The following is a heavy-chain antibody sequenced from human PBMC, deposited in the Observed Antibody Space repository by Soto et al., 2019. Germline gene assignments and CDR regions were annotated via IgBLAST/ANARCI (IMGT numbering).Heavy chain of an antibody. CDR3: ARAGCSSTSCSVWFLACTRRYYYY. J-gene: IGHJ6*01. CDR1: GGSISSYY. Sequence: SKTLSLTCTVSGGSISSYYWSWIRQPPGKGLEWIGYIYYSGSTNYNPSLKSRVTISVDTSKNQFSLKLSSVTAADTAVYYCARAGCSSTSCSVWFLACTRRYYYY. CDR2: IYYSGST. V-gene: IGHV4-59*01. D-gene: IGHD2-2*01.